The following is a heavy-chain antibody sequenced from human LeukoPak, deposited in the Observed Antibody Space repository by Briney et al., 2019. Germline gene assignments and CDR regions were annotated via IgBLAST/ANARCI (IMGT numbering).Heavy chain of an antibody. J-gene: IGHJ4*02. CDR3: ARDWIVGATDLGGY. D-gene: IGHD1-26*01. Sequence: ASVKVSCKASGYAFTSYGISWVRQAPGQGLEWMGWISAYNGNTNYAQKLQGRVTMTTDTSTSTAYMELRSLRSDDTAVYYCARDWIVGATDLGGYWGQGTLVTVSS. V-gene: IGHV1-18*01. CDR2: ISAYNGNT. CDR1: GYAFTSYG.